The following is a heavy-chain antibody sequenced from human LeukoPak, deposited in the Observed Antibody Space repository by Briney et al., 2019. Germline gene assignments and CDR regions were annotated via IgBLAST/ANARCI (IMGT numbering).Heavy chain of an antibody. CDR1: GFTFSNYW. CDR2: IKQDGSHK. V-gene: IGHV3-7*01. CDR3: ARIGYSSSSFDY. Sequence: GGSLRLSCAASGFTFSNYWMSWVRQAPGRGLEWVANIKQDGSHKYYVDSVKGRFTISRDNAKNSLYLQMNSLRAEDTAVYYCARIGYSSSSFDYWGQGTLVTVSS. D-gene: IGHD6-6*01. J-gene: IGHJ4*02.